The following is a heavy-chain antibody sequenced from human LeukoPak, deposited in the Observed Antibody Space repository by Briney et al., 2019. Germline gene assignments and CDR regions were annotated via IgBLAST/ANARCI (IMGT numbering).Heavy chain of an antibody. CDR2: ISGSGGST. Sequence: GGSLRLSCAASGFTFSSYAMSWVRQVPGKGLEWVSAISGSGGSTYYADSVKGRFTISRDNSKNTLYLQMNSLRVEDTAVYYCAKGYCSGGSCLTVVDYWGQGTLVTVSS. J-gene: IGHJ4*02. CDR1: GFTFSSYA. D-gene: IGHD2-15*01. V-gene: IGHV3-23*01. CDR3: AKGYCSGGSCLTVVDY.